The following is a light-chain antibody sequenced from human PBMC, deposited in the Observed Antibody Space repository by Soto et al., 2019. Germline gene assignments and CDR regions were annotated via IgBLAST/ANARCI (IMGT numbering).Light chain of an antibody. CDR3: ETWDSNSWV. CDR1: SRHSSYI. Sequence: QLVLTQSSSASASLGSSVKLTCTLSSRHSSYIIAWHQQQPGKAPRYLMKLEGSGSYNKGSGVPDRFSGSSSGADRYLTISNLQFEDEADYYCETWDSNSWVFGGGTKVTVL. CDR2: LEGSGSY. V-gene: IGLV4-60*02. J-gene: IGLJ3*02.